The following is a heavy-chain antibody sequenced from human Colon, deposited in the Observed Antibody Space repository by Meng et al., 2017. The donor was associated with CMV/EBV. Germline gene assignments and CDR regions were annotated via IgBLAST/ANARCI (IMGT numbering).Heavy chain of an antibody. CDR1: YIDTGDYY. D-gene: IGHD6-19*01. J-gene: IGHJ4*02. V-gene: IGHV4-30-4*01. CDR3: ARARAYSSSWYVNFDN. CDR2: INNLGDT. Sequence: YIDTGDYYWSWIRQPPGTGLEWIGYINNLGDTYYNASLRRRLAISIDTSKNHFSLNLTSVTAADTAVYYCARARAYSSSWYVNFDNWGQGALVTVSS.